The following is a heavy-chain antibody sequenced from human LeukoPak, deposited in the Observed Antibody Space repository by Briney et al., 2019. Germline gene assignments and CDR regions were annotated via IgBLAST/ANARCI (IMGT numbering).Heavy chain of an antibody. J-gene: IGHJ4*02. CDR3: AREGDVDTAMVEDY. V-gene: IGHV3-21*01. D-gene: IGHD5-18*01. Sequence: PGGSLRLSCAASGFTFSSYSMNWVRQAPGKGLEWVSSISSSSSYIYYADSVKGRFTISRDNAKNSLYLQMNSLRAEDTAVYYCAREGDVDTAMVEDYWGQGTLVTVSS. CDR1: GFTFSSYS. CDR2: ISSSSSYI.